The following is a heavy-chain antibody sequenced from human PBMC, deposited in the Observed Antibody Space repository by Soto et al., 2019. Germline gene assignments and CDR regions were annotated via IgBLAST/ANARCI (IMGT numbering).Heavy chain of an antibody. J-gene: IGHJ3*01. D-gene: IGHD2-8*01. CDR2: SGGSGVGT. CDR1: GFTFSSYD. V-gene: IGHV3-23*01. CDR3: AKEDDAWTNGYFDL. Sequence: EVQLLESGGGLVQPGGTLRLSCAASGFTFSSYDMSWVRQAPGKGLEWVSASGGSGVGTFYAESVKGRFTISRDNSKNTLDVKMNRLRVEDTAIYYCAKEDDAWTNGYFDLWGQGTMVTVSS.